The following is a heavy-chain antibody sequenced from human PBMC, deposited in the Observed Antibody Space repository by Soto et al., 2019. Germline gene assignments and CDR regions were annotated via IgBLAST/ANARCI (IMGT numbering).Heavy chain of an antibody. CDR2: IKSDGSDK. V-gene: IGHV3-7*01. CDR3: AKDLRIQLAWYFDL. CDR1: GFTFSSFA. J-gene: IGHJ2*01. Sequence: GGSLRLSCAASGFTFSSFAMSWVRQAPGKGLEWVANIKSDGSDKIYVDSVKGRFTFSRDNSKNSLYLQMNSLRAEDTAVYYCAKDLRIQLAWYFDLWGRGTLVTVSS. D-gene: IGHD5-18*01.